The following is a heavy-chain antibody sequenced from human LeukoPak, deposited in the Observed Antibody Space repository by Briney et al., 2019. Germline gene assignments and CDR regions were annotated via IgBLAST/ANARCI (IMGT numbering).Heavy chain of an antibody. D-gene: IGHD3-10*01. Sequence: WETLSLTCAVFGGSFSGYYWTWIRQPPGKGLEWIGEINYSGNANYNPPLKSRVTISLDTSKNQFSLKLISVTAAATAVYYCARAGDYYGSGIPFDFWGQGTLVTVSS. CDR3: ARAGDYYGSGIPFDF. J-gene: IGHJ4*02. CDR1: GGSFSGYY. CDR2: INYSGNA. V-gene: IGHV4-34*01.